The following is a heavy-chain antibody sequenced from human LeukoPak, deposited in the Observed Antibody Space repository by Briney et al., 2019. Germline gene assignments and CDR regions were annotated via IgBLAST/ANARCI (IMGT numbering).Heavy chain of an antibody. V-gene: IGHV3-30*02. CDR2: IRYDGSNK. CDR1: GFTFSSYG. D-gene: IGHD6-19*01. Sequence: GGSLRLSCAASGFTFSSYGMHWVRQAPGKGLEWVAFIRYDGSNKYYADSVKGRFTISRDNAKSTLYLQMNSLRAEDTAVYYCAREGSGWYYFDYWGQGTLVTVSS. CDR3: AREGSGWYYFDY. J-gene: IGHJ4*02.